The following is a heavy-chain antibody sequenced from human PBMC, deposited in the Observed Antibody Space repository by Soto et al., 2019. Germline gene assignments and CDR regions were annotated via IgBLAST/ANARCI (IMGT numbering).Heavy chain of an antibody. CDR2: SSWNSGSI. CDR1: GFTFDDYA. Sequence: SLRLSCAASGFTFDDYAMHCVRQAPGKGLECVSGSSWNSGSIGYADSVKGRFTISRDNAKNSLYLQMNSLRAEDTALYYCATGSKGGGAFDIWGQGRLVTVSS. J-gene: IGHJ3*02. CDR3: ATGSKGGGAFDI. V-gene: IGHV3-9*01. D-gene: IGHD3-16*01.